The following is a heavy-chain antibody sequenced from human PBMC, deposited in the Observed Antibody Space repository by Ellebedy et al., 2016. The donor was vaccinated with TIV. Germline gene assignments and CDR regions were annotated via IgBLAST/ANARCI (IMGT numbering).Heavy chain of an antibody. CDR1: GYTFTSYG. D-gene: IGHD3-22*01. J-gene: IGHJ4*02. CDR2: INPNSGGT. CDR3: ASPYYYDSSGYRY. Sequence: AASVKVSCKASGYTFTSYGISWVRQAPGQGLEWMGWINPNSGGTNYAQKFQGRVTMTRDTSISTAYMELSRLRSDDTAVYYCASPYYYDSSGYRYWGQGTLVTVSS. V-gene: IGHV1-2*02.